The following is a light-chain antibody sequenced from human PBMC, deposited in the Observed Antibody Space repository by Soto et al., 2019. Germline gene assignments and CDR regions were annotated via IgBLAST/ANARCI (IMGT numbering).Light chain of an antibody. CDR3: QEYNSYWT. J-gene: IGKJ1*01. CDR1: QSISNW. V-gene: IGKV1-5*03. CDR2: KAS. Sequence: DSQLTQSPSTLPASVGDRVPITCRASQSISNWLAWYQQKPGKAPNLLIYKASILESGVPSRFSGSGSGTEFTLTISSLQPDDFGSYYCQEYNSYWTFGQGTKVDI.